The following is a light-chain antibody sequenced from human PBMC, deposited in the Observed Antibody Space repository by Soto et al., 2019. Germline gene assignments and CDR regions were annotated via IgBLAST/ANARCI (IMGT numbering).Light chain of an antibody. J-gene: IGLJ1*01. V-gene: IGLV2-14*01. CDR3: SSYTSSSTYV. Sequence: QSVLNQPASVSGSPGQSITISCTGTSGYIGSYNRVSWYQHHPGKAPKVMIYEVTNRPSGVSNRFSGSKSGNTASLTISGLLAEDEADYYCSSYTSSSTYVFGTGTKVTVL. CDR1: SGYIGSYNR. CDR2: EVT.